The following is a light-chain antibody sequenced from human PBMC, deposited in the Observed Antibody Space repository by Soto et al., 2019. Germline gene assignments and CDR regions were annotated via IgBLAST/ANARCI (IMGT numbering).Light chain of an antibody. V-gene: IGLV2-8*01. CDR1: SSDVGAYNY. CDR2: DVT. J-gene: IGLJ1*01. Sequence: QSVLTQPPSASGSPGQSVAISCTGTSSDVGAYNYVSWYQQPPGRAPKLMIYDVTKRPSGVPDRFSGSKSGNTASLTVSGLQAEDEADYFCSSYADTHVVFGTGTKVTVL. CDR3: SSYADTHVV.